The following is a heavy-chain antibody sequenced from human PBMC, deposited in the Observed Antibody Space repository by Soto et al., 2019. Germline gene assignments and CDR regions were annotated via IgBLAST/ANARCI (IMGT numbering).Heavy chain of an antibody. CDR1: GFTFDDYG. CDR2: INWNGGST. V-gene: IGHV3-20*04. Sequence: GGSLRLSCAASGFTFDDYGMSWVRQAPGKGLEWVSGINWNGGSTGYADSVKGRFTISRDNAKNSLYLQMNSLRAEDTALYYCARYHFWLYPHYYYGIAVWGRGTSVTVSS. J-gene: IGHJ6*01. CDR3: ARYHFWLYPHYYYGIAV. D-gene: IGHD3-3*02.